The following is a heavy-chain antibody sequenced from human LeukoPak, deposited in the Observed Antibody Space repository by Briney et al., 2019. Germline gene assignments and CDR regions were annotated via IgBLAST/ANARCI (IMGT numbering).Heavy chain of an antibody. CDR3: AKHGDYYYYYYMDV. CDR2: ISSSRSTI. V-gene: IGHV3-11*04. Sequence: GGSLRLSCAASGFTFSDYYMSWIRQAPGKGLEWVSYISSSRSTIYYADSVKGRFTISRDNSKNTLYLQMNSLRAEDTAVYYCAKHGDYYYYYYMDVWGKGTTVTISS. CDR1: GFTFSDYY. D-gene: IGHD3-10*01. J-gene: IGHJ6*03.